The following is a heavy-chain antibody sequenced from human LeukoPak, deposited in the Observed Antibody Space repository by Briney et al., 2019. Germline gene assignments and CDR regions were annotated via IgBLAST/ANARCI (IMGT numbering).Heavy chain of an antibody. Sequence: SVTVSCTASGGTFSSYAISWVRQAPGQGLEWMGGIIPIFGTANYAQKFQGRVTITADESTSTAYMELSSLRSEDTAVYYCARDGMSGSYLGVDYWGQGTLVTVSS. CDR3: ARDGMSGSYLGVDY. V-gene: IGHV1-69*13. D-gene: IGHD1-26*01. CDR2: IIPIFGTA. J-gene: IGHJ4*02. CDR1: GGTFSSYA.